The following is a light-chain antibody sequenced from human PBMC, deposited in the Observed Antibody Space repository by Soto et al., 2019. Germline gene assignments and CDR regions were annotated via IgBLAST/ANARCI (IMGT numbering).Light chain of an antibody. J-gene: IGKJ1*01. V-gene: IGKV1-6*01. CDR2: AAS. CDR3: LQDYNYPWT. Sequence: ASQMTQSPSCLSASVGDRVTITCRASQGIRNDLGWYQQKPGKAPILLIYAASSLQSGVPSRFSGSGSGTDFTLTISSLQPEDFATYYCLQDYNYPWTFGQGTKVDIK. CDR1: QGIRND.